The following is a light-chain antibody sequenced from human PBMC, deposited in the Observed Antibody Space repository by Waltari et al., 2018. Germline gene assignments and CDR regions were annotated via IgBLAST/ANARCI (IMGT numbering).Light chain of an antibody. Sequence: DIQMTQSPSSLSASVGDRVTITCRASQSISSYLNWYQQKPGNAPKLLIYAASSLQSGVPSKFSGSCSSTDFTLIISSLQPEDFATYYCQQRYSTPQVTFGPGTKVDIK. CDR2: AAS. J-gene: IGKJ3*01. CDR3: QQRYSTPQVT. V-gene: IGKV1-39*01. CDR1: QSISSY.